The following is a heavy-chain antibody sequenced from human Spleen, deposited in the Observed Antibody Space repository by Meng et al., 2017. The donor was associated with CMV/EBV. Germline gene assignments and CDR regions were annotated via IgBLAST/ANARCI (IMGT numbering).Heavy chain of an antibody. CDR3: AKGSGGYYYYGMDV. CDR1: GFTFDDYG. Sequence: GGSLRLSCAASGFTFDDYGMSWVRQAPGKGLEWVSVIYSGGSSTYYADSVKGRFTISRDNSKNTLYLQMNSLRAEDTAVYYCAKGSGGYYYYGMDVWGQGTTVTVSS. V-gene: IGHV3-23*03. J-gene: IGHJ6*02. CDR2: IYSGGSST.